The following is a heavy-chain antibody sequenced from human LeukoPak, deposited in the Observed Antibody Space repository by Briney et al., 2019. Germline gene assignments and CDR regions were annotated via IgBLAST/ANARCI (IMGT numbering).Heavy chain of an antibody. CDR2: INPNSGGT. CDR3: ARDGTVGMYFDY. D-gene: IGHD4-23*01. Sequence: ASVKVSCKASGYTFTGYYMHWVRQAPGQGLEWMGRINPNSGGTNYAQKFQGRVTITTDESTSTAYMELSSLRSEDTAVYYCARDGTVGMYFDYWGQGTLVTVSS. J-gene: IGHJ4*02. CDR1: GYTFTGYY. V-gene: IGHV1-2*06.